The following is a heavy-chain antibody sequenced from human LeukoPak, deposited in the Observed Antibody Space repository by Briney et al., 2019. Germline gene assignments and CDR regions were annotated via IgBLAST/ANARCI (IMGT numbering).Heavy chain of an antibody. Sequence: GGSLRLSCAASGFTFSSYSMNWVRQAPGKGLEWGSSIDSSSGYIYYADSMKGRFTVSRDNAQNSMYLQMNSLRADDTAVYYCTRGHSGSYQRTDAFDIWGQGTLVTVSS. CDR2: IDSSSGYI. J-gene: IGHJ3*02. V-gene: IGHV3-21*01. CDR1: GFTFSSYS. D-gene: IGHD1-26*01. CDR3: TRGHSGSYQRTDAFDI.